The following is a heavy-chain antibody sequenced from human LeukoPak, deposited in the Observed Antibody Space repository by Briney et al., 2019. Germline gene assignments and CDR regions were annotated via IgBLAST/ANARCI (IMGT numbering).Heavy chain of an antibody. CDR2: INPNSGGT. Sequence: ASVKVSCKASGYTFTGYYMHWVRQAPGQGLEWMGWINPNSGGTNYAQNFQGRVTMTRDTSISTAYMELSRLRSDDTAVYSGARVPKYYYDSSGQYFQHWGQGTLVTASS. D-gene: IGHD3-22*01. V-gene: IGHV1-2*02. J-gene: IGHJ1*01. CDR3: ARVPKYYYDSSGQYFQH. CDR1: GYTFTGYY.